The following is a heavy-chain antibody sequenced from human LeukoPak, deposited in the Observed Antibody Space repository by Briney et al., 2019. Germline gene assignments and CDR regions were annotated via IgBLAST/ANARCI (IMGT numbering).Heavy chain of an antibody. CDR1: GFTFSSYW. D-gene: IGHD2-2*01. CDR3: ARGGLPAARDY. J-gene: IGHJ4*02. V-gene: IGHV3-7*01. CDR2: IKQDSSEK. Sequence: GGSLRLSCAASGFTFSSYWMTWVRQAPGEGLEWVANIKQDSSEKYYVDSVKGRFTTSRDNSKNSLYLQMDSLRAEDTAVYYCARGGLPAARDYWGQGTLVTVSS.